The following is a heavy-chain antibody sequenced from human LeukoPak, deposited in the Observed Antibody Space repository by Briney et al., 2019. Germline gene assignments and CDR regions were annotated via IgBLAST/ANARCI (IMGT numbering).Heavy chain of an antibody. Sequence: ASVKVSCKASGYTFTSYAMHWVRQAPGQRLEWMGWINAGNGNTKYSQKFQGRVTITRDTSASTAYMELSRLRYEDTAVYYCARYYDSSGYFDYWGQGTLVTVSS. CDR2: INAGNGNT. D-gene: IGHD3-22*01. J-gene: IGHJ4*02. CDR3: ARYYDSSGYFDY. CDR1: GYTFTSYA. V-gene: IGHV1-3*01.